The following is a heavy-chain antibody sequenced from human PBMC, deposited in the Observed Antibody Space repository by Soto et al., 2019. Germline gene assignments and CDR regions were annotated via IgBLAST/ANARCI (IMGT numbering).Heavy chain of an antibody. J-gene: IGHJ4*02. CDR2: IYPGDSDA. V-gene: IGHV5-51*01. Sequence: GESLKISCKGSGYTFSKYWIGWVRQTPGKGLEWTGMIYPGDSDARYSPSFEGQVTFSVDKSINTAYLQWNSLKASDTAMYYCARQGGEYNTMSDYWGQGTLVTVSS. CDR1: GYTFSKYW. CDR3: ARQGGEYNTMSDY. D-gene: IGHD3-10*01.